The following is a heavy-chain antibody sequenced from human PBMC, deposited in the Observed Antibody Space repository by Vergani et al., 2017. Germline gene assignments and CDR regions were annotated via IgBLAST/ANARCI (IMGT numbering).Heavy chain of an antibody. CDR1: GFTFSDYY. Sequence: QVQLVESGGGVVKPGGSLRLSCAASGFTFSDYYMSWIRQAPGKGLEWVSYISSSGSTIYYADSVKGRFTISRDNAKNSLYLQMNSLRAEDTAVYYCARDAWRFGESRDYYYYYMDVWGKGTTVTVSS. V-gene: IGHV3-11*01. CDR2: ISSSGSTI. J-gene: IGHJ6*03. D-gene: IGHD3-10*01. CDR3: ARDAWRFGESRDYYYYYMDV.